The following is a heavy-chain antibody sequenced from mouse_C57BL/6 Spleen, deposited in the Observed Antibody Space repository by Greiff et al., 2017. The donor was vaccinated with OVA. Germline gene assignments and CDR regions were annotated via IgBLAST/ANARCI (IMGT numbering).Heavy chain of an antibody. CDR1: GYAFSSSW. CDR3: ASNYGSSYEFAY. Sequence: VKLQESGPELVKPGASVKISCKASGYAFSSSWMNWVKQRPGKGLEWIGRIYPGDGDTNYNGKFKGKATLTADKSSSTAYMQLSSLTSEDSAVYFCASNYGSSYEFAYWGQGTLVTVSA. J-gene: IGHJ3*01. D-gene: IGHD1-1*01. CDR2: IYPGDGDT. V-gene: IGHV1-82*01.